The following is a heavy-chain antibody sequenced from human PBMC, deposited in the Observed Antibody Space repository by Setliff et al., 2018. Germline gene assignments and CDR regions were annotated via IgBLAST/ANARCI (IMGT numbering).Heavy chain of an antibody. J-gene: IGHJ4*02. CDR2: IFWDDEK. V-gene: IGHV2-5*02. D-gene: IGHD3-10*01. Sequence: SGPTLVNPTQTPTMTCTVSGFSLSTSGVGVGWIRQPPGKALEWLAMIFWDDEKLYRPSLKNRLTITKDSLKRQVVLTLTNVDPMDTATYYCAHRGGYGADSLYYFDVWGQGTLVTVSS. CDR1: GFSLSTSGVG. CDR3: AHRGGYGADSLYYFDV.